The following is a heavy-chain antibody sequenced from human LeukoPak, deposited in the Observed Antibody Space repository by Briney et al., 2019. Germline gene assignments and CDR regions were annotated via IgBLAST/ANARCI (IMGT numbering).Heavy chain of an antibody. Sequence: GGSLRLSCAASGFTFSSYGVHWVRQAPGKGLEWVAVVSYDGSNKYYADSVKGRFTISRDNSKNTLYLQMNSLRAEDTAVYYCARERSSSDAFDIWGQGTMVTVSS. D-gene: IGHD6-6*01. CDR3: ARERSSSDAFDI. CDR1: GFTFSSYG. J-gene: IGHJ3*02. V-gene: IGHV3-30*03. CDR2: VSYDGSNK.